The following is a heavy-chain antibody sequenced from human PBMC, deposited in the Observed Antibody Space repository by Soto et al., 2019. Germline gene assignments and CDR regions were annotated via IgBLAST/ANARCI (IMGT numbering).Heavy chain of an antibody. V-gene: IGHV4-59*01. Sequence: SETLSLTCTFSVDSFSSYYWSCVRQSPGKGLEWIAYIYYTGSIIYNPSLKSRVSMSVDLSMKQFSLQLYSVTAADTAVYFCARTTTIENYFELLGQGTLVIVS. D-gene: IGHD4-4*01. CDR2: IYYTGSI. CDR3: ARTTTIENYFEL. CDR1: VDSFSSYY. J-gene: IGHJ4*02.